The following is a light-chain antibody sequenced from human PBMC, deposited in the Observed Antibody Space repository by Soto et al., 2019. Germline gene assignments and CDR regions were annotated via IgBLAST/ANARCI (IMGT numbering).Light chain of an antibody. CDR2: GAV. Sequence: IQLSQSPSSLSASIGDRVTITCRASQGISNYLAWYQQKPGKAPKLLIYGAVTLQSGVPSRFSGSGSGTDFTLTISSLQPDDLATYYCQQRNNFPPFTFGPGTKVDLK. J-gene: IGKJ3*01. V-gene: IGKV1-9*01. CDR3: QQRNNFPPFT. CDR1: QGISNY.